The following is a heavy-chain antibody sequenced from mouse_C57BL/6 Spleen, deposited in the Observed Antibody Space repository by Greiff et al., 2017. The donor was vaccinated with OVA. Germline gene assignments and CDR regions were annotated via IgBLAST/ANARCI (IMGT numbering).Heavy chain of an antibody. CDR1: GYTFTSYD. CDR2: IYPRDGST. V-gene: IGHV1-85*01. D-gene: IGHD2-4*01. CDR3: AREGLRHAMDY. Sequence: VMLVESGPELVKPGASVKLSCKASGYTFTSYDINWVKQRPGQGLEWIGWIYPRDGSTKYNEKFKGKATLTVDTSSSTAYMELHSLTSEDSAVYFWAREGLRHAMDYWGQGTSVTVSS. J-gene: IGHJ4*01.